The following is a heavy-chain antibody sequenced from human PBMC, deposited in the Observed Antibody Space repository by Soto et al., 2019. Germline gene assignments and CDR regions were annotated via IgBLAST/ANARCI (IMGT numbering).Heavy chain of an antibody. J-gene: IGHJ3*02. CDR2: IKSKTDGGTT. CDR1: GFTLSNDW. Sequence: EVQLVESGGGLVKPGGSLRLSCAASGFTLSNDWMSWVRHAPGTELEWVGRIKSKTDGGTTDYAAHVKGRFTISRDDSKNPLYLQMNSLKTEDTAVYYCTTRDPGDYVSPLNDACDIWGQGTMVTVSS. V-gene: IGHV3-15*01. CDR3: TTRDPGDYVSPLNDACDI. D-gene: IGHD4-17*01.